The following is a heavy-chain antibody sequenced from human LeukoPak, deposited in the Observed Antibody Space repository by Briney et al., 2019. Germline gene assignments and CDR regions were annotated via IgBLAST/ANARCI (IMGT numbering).Heavy chain of an antibody. V-gene: IGHV3-7*01. CDR3: AKDRDSYGLFDY. J-gene: IGHJ4*02. CDR2: IKQDGSAK. D-gene: IGHD5-18*01. CDR1: GFTFSRHW. Sequence: GGSLRLSCAASGFTFSRHWMYWVRQAPGKGLEWVANIKQDGSAKPYVDSVKGRFTISRDNSKNTLYLQMNSLRAEDTAVYYCAKDRDSYGLFDYWGQGTLVTVSS.